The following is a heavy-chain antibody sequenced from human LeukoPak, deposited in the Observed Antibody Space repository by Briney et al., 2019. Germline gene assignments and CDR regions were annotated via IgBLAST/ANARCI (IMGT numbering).Heavy chain of an antibody. D-gene: IGHD3-22*01. J-gene: IGHJ4*02. Sequence: SETLSLTCTVSGGSISSSSYYWGWIRQPPGKGLEWIGSIYYSGSTNYNPSLKSRVTISVDTSKNQFSLKLSSVTAADTAVYYCASDAYYYDSSGYPFDYWGQGTLVTVSS. V-gene: IGHV4-39*07. CDR1: GGSISSSSYY. CDR3: ASDAYYYDSSGYPFDY. CDR2: IYYSGST.